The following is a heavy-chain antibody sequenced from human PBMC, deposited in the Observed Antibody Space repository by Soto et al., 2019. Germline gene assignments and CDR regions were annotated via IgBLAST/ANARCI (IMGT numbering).Heavy chain of an antibody. D-gene: IGHD3-22*01. CDR1: GFTLSSSA. J-gene: IGHJ4*02. CDR2: ISYSAGST. CDR3: AKDRADDGSPLIVLPPGY. V-gene: IGHV3-23*01. Sequence: GGSLRLSCAASGFTLSSSAMSWVRQAPGKGLEWVSAISYSAGSTYYADSVKGRFTISRDNSKNMVYLQMNSLRAEDTAVYYCAKDRADDGSPLIVLPPGYRGQGTLVTVSS.